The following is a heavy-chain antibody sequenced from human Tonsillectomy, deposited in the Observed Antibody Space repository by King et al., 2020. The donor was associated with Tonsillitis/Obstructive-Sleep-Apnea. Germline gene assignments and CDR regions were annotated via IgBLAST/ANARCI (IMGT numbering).Heavy chain of an antibody. Sequence: VQLVESGGGLVQPGGSLRLSCAGSGFALSTYWMTWLRQAPGKGLEWVANIKGDGSGKNVVDSVKGRCIISRDNAKKSVYLQMNSLRAEDTVVYYCARDSSPHRDGHNWDAFDIWGQGTMVTVSS. V-gene: IGHV3-7*03. CDR1: GFALSTYW. CDR3: ARDSSPHRDGHNWDAFDI. CDR2: IKGDGSGK. D-gene: IGHD5-24*01. J-gene: IGHJ3*02.